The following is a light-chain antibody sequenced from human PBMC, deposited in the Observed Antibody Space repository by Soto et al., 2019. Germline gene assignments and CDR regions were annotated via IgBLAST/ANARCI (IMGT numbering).Light chain of an antibody. V-gene: IGKV1D-12*01. CDR3: QQANSFFALT. J-gene: IGKJ4*01. CDR1: QDISTW. CDR2: VAS. Sequence: DIQLTQSPSSVSASIGDSVTITCRASQDISTWLAWYQHKPGKAPKLLIFVASSLQTGVPSRFSGSGSGTDFTLTISGLQAEDFATYYCQQANSFFALTFGGGTHVEIK.